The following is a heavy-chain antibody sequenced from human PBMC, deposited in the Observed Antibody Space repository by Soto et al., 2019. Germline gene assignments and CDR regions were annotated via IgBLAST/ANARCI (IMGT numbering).Heavy chain of an antibody. CDR1: GFTFSSYG. Sequence: PGGSLRLSCAASGFTFSSYGMHWVRQAPGKGLEWVAVISYDGSNKHYADSVKGRYTISRDNSKNTLYLQMNSLRAEDTAVYYCAKGGWFGELLYPFDYWGQGTLVTVSS. D-gene: IGHD3-10*01. V-gene: IGHV3-30*18. CDR3: AKGGWFGELLYPFDY. J-gene: IGHJ4*02. CDR2: ISYDGSNK.